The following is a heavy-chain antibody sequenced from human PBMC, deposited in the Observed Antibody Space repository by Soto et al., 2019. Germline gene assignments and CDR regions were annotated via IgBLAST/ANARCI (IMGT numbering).Heavy chain of an antibody. CDR2: IDPSDSYT. J-gene: IGHJ4*02. Sequence: PGESLKISCKGSGYSFTSYWISWVRQMPGKGLEWMGRIDPSDSYTNYSPSFQGHVTISADKSISTAYLQWSSLKASDTAMYYCARSRVDTAMVTPVDYWGQGTLVTVSS. CDR1: GYSFTSYW. D-gene: IGHD5-18*01. CDR3: ARSRVDTAMVTPVDY. V-gene: IGHV5-10-1*01.